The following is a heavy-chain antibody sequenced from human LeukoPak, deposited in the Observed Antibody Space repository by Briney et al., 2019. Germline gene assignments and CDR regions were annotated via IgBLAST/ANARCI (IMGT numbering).Heavy chain of an antibody. D-gene: IGHD3-22*01. CDR2: INPNSGGT. J-gene: IGHJ5*02. V-gene: IGHV1-2*04. Sequence: GASVKVSCKASGYTFTGYYMHWVRQAPGQGLEWMGWINPNSGGTNYAQKFQGWVTMTRDTSISTAYMELSRLRSDDTAVYYCARGPNYYDSSGSPGWFDPWGQGTLVTVSS. CDR1: GYTFTGYY. CDR3: ARGPNYYDSSGSPGWFDP.